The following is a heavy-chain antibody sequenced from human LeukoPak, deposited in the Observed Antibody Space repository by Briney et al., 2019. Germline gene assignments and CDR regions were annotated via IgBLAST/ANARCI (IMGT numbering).Heavy chain of an antibody. CDR3: ARRERKWGYTVYYFDY. V-gene: IGHV5-51*01. CDR2: IFPGDSDT. Sequence: GESLKISCEASGYSFTSFWIGWVRQRPGKGLEWMGIIFPGDSDTRYSPSFQGQVTISPDTSINTAFLQWSTLPAPDTAMYFLARRERKWGYTVYYFDYWGQGTLVTVSS. D-gene: IGHD5/OR15-5a*01. J-gene: IGHJ4*02. CDR1: GYSFTSFW.